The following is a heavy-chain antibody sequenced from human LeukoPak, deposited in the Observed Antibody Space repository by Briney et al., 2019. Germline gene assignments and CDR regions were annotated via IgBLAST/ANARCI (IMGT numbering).Heavy chain of an antibody. V-gene: IGHV3-21*01. D-gene: IGHD3-9*01. CDR3: ARDQDFDWLSNLDAFDI. J-gene: IGHJ3*02. CDR1: RFTFSSYN. Sequence: KPGGSLRLSCAASRFTFSSYNMNWVRQAPGKGLEWVSSISSSSSYIYYADSVKGRFTISRDNAKNSLYLQMNSLRAEDTAVYYCARDQDFDWLSNLDAFDIWGQGTMVTVSS. CDR2: ISSSSSYI.